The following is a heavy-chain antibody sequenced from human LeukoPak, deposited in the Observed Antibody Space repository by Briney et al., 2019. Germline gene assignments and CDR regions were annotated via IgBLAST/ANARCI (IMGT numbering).Heavy chain of an antibody. J-gene: IGHJ3*02. CDR3: ARAYCSSTSCYISAFDI. CDR2: INDSGST. CDR1: GGSLSGYY. D-gene: IGHD2-2*02. Sequence: SETLSLTCTVDGGSLSGYYWPWIRQPPGKGLEWIGEINDSGSTNYNPSLKSRVTISLDTSKNQFSLKLSSVTAADTAVYYCARAYCSSTSCYISAFDIWGQGTMVAVSS. V-gene: IGHV4-34*01.